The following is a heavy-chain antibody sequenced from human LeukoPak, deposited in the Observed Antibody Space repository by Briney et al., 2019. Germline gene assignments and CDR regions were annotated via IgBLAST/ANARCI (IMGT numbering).Heavy chain of an antibody. CDR2: ISSSSTI. CDR1: GLTVSSYS. J-gene: IGHJ5*02. D-gene: IGHD3-10*01. V-gene: IGHV3-48*02. Sequence: GGSLRLSCAASGLTVSSYSMNWVRQAPGKGLEWVSYISSSSTIYYADSVKGRFTSSRDNAKNSLYLQMNSLRDEDTAVYFCAKAGAYGAFNTWGQGTLVTVSS. CDR3: AKAGAYGAFNT.